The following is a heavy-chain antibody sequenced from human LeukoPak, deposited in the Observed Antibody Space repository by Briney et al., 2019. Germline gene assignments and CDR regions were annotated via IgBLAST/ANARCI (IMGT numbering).Heavy chain of an antibody. Sequence: GASLRLSCAASGFTFSSYAMSWVRQAPGKGLEWVSAISGSGGSTYYADSVKGRFTISRDNSKNTLYLQMNSLRAEDTAVYYCAKRVLYSSGWYPLDYWGQGTLVTVSS. V-gene: IGHV3-23*01. J-gene: IGHJ4*02. CDR1: GFTFSSYA. CDR2: ISGSGGST. D-gene: IGHD6-19*01. CDR3: AKRVLYSSGWYPLDY.